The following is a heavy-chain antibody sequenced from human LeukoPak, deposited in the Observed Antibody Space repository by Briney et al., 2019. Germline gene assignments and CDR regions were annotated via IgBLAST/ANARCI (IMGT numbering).Heavy chain of an antibody. Sequence: RGSLRLSCAASGFTFSDYYMSWIRQAPGRGLEWVSYISGSGTTIYYADSVKGRFTISRDNAKNTMYLQMSTLRAEDTAVYFCAREAIRYFDSRQDYWGQGTLVTVSS. D-gene: IGHD3-9*01. CDR1: GFTFSDYY. CDR3: AREAIRYFDSRQDY. J-gene: IGHJ4*02. CDR2: ISGSGTTI. V-gene: IGHV3-11*01.